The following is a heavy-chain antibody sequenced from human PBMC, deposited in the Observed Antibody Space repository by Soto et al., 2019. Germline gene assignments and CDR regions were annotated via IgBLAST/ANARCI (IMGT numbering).Heavy chain of an antibody. V-gene: IGHV3-30*18. J-gene: IGHJ4*02. CDR1: GFTFSSYG. CDR3: AKDLGSSCWYWSATLDY. Sequence: QVQLVESGGGVVQPGRSLRLSCAASGFTFSSYGMHWVRQAPGKGLEWVAVISYDGSNKYYADSVKGRFTISRDNSTNTLYLQMNSLRAEDTAVYYCAKDLGSSCWYWSATLDYWGQGTLVTVSS. D-gene: IGHD6-13*01. CDR2: ISYDGSNK.